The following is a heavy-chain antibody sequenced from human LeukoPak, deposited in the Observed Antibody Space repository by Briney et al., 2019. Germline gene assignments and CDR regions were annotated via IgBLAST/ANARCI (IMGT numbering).Heavy chain of an antibody. J-gene: IGHJ6*03. CDR3: ARGDSSGRYMDV. D-gene: IGHD6-19*01. CDR1: GFTFSSYA. Sequence: GGSLRLSCAASGFTFSSYAMHWARQAPGKGLEWVAVISYDGSNKYYADSVKGRFTISRDNSKNTLYLQMNSLRAEDTAVYYCARGDSSGRYMDVWGKGTTVTVSS. CDR2: ISYDGSNK. V-gene: IGHV3-30*01.